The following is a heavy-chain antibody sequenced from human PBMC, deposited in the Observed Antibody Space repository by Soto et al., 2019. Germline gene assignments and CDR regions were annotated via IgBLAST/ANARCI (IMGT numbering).Heavy chain of an antibody. Sequence: ASVKVSCKASGYTFTKYYVLWVRQAPGQGLERVGRINPNTGGTNYAQKFQDRVTMTRDTSITTAYMELSRLRSDDTAVYYCARQLAYCGGDCYTEPIDYWGQGTQVTSPQ. CDR1: GYTFTKYY. CDR2: INPNTGGT. V-gene: IGHV1-2*06. D-gene: IGHD2-21*02. J-gene: IGHJ4*02. CDR3: ARQLAYCGGDCYTEPIDY.